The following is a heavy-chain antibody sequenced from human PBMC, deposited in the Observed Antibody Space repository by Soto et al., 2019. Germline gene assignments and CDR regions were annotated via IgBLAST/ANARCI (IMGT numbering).Heavy chain of an antibody. CDR1: GFTLNNYA. V-gene: IGHV3-23*01. D-gene: IGHD3-10*02. CDR3: AKAPPMSLYSVY. J-gene: IGHJ4*02. CDR2: ISDNGDTT. Sequence: EVQLLESGGGLVQPGGSRRHSCAACGFTLNNYAMKGVRPAPGKGLEWVSVISDNGDTTHYANSVKGRFTISRDNSKNTLYLQMNSLRAEDTAVYYCAKAPPMSLYSVYWAQGTLVTVSS.